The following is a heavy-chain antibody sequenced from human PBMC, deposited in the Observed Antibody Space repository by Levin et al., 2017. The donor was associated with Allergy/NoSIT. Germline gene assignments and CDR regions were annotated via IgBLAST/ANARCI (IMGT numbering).Heavy chain of an antibody. V-gene: IGHV3-30*18. CDR3: AKDLTLLWFGELSN. CDR2: ISYDGSNK. CDR1: GFTFSSYG. J-gene: IGHJ4*02. D-gene: IGHD3-10*01. Sequence: GGSLRLSCAASGFTFSSYGMHWVRQAPGKGLEWVAVISYDGSNKYYADSVKGRFTISRDNSKNTLYLQMNSLRAEDTAVYYCAKDLTLLWFGELSNWGQGTLVTVSS.